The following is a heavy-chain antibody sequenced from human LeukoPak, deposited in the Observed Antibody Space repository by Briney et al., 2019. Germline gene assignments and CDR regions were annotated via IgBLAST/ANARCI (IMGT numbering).Heavy chain of an antibody. V-gene: IGHV4-59*01. CDR1: GHSISSYY. Sequence: PSETLSLTCTVPGHSISSYYWSWIRQPPGKGLEWIGYIYYSGSTNYNPSLKSRVTISVDRSKNQFSLKLSSVTAADTAVYYCARGSYSVDYWGQGTLVTVSS. J-gene: IGHJ4*02. CDR2: IYYSGST. D-gene: IGHD1-26*01. CDR3: ARGSYSVDY.